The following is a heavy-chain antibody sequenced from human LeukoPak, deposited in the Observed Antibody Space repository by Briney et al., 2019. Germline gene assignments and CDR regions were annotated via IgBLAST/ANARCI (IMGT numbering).Heavy chain of an antibody. J-gene: IGHJ4*02. CDR3: ARIAREAYCGGDCYSN. D-gene: IGHD2-21*02. V-gene: IGHV2-70*11. Sequence: ASGPTLVNPTQTLTLTCTFSGFSLSTSGMCVSWIRQPPGKALEWLARIDWDDDKYYSTSLKTRLTISKDTSKNQVVLTMTNMDPVDTATYYCARIAREAYCGGDCYSNWGQGTPVTVSS. CDR2: IDWDDDK. CDR1: GFSLSTSGMC.